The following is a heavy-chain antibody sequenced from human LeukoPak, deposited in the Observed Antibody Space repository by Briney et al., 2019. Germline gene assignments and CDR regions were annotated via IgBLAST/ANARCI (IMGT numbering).Heavy chain of an antibody. Sequence: SQTLSLTCTVSGGSISSGGYYWNWTRQHPGKGLEWIGYIYYSGSTYYNPSLKSRVAISVDTSKNQFSLKLSSVTAADTAVYYCAFGGIAAQFHYWGQGTLVTVSS. J-gene: IGHJ4*02. CDR3: AFGGIAAQFHY. V-gene: IGHV4-31*03. D-gene: IGHD6-13*01. CDR1: GGSISSGGYY. CDR2: IYYSGST.